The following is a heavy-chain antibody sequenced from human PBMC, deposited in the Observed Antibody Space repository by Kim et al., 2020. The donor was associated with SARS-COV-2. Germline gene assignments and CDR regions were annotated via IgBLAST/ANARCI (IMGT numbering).Heavy chain of an antibody. Sequence: SETLSLTCTVSGGSISSSSYYWGWIRQPPGKGLEWIGSIYYSGSTYYNPSLKSRVTISVDTSKNQFPLKLSSVTAADTAVYYCASYGSGNLGWFDPWGQGTLVTVSS. J-gene: IGHJ5*02. V-gene: IGHV4-39*06. CDR2: IYYSGST. CDR1: GGSISSSSYY. D-gene: IGHD3-10*01. CDR3: ASYGSGNLGWFDP.